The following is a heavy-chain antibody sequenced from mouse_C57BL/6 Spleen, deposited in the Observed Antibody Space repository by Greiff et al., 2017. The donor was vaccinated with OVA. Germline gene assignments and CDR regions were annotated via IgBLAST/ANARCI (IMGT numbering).Heavy chain of an antibody. D-gene: IGHD4-1*01. J-gene: IGHJ1*03. Sequence: EVKLMESGEGLVKPGGSLKLSCAASGFTFSSYAMSWVRQTPEKRLEWVAYISSGGDYIYYADTVKGRFTISRDNARNTLYLQMSSLKSEDTAMYDCTREELGQEYFDVWGTGTTVTVSS. CDR3: TREELGQEYFDV. V-gene: IGHV5-9-1*02. CDR2: ISSGGDYI. CDR1: GFTFSSYA.